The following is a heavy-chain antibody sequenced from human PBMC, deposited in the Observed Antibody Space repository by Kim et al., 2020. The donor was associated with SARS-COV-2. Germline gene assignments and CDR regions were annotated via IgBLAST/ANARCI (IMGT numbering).Heavy chain of an antibody. CDR1: GGTFSSYA. J-gene: IGHJ6*02. CDR2: IIPILGIA. D-gene: IGHD2-2*01. CDR3: ARGRIVVVPAAQDYYYYYGMDV. V-gene: IGHV1-69*04. Sequence: SVKVSCKASGGTFSSYAISWVRQAPGQGLEWMGRIIPILGIANYAQKFQGRVTITADKSTSTAYMELSSLRSEDTAVYYCARGRIVVVPAAQDYYYYYGMDVWGQGTTVTVSS.